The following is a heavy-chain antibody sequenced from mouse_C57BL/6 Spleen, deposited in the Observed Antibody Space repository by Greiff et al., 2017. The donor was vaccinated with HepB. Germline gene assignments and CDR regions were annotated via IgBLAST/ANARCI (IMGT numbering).Heavy chain of an antibody. D-gene: IGHD1-1*01. Sequence: QVQLQQPGAELVKPGASVKLSCKASGYTFTSYWMQWVKQRPGQGLEWIGEIDPSYSYTNYNQKFKGKATLTVDTSSSTAYMQLSSLTSENSAVYYCAKPPYDSSSLLDYWGQGTTLTVSS. CDR2: IDPSYSYT. CDR3: AKPPYDSSSLLDY. CDR1: GYTFTSYW. V-gene: IGHV1-50*01. J-gene: IGHJ2*01.